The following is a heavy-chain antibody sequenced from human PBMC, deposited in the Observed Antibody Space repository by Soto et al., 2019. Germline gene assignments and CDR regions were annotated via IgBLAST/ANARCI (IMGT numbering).Heavy chain of an antibody. CDR3: ARGGYDWYFDL. V-gene: IGHV1-46*02. CDR1: GYTFNSYY. D-gene: IGHD5-18*01. J-gene: IGHJ2*01. Sequence: QVQLVQSGAEVKKPGASVKVSCKASGYTFNSYYIHWVRQAPGQGLEWMGIFNPSGGSTNYPQKLQGRVTLTRDTSKSTVYMELSSLRSEDTAIYYCARGGYDWYFDLWGRGTLVTVSS. CDR2: FNPSGGST.